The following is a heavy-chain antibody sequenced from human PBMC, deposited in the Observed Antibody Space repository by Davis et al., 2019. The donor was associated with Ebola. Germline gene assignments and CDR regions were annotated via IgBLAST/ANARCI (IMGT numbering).Heavy chain of an antibody. CDR2: ISGSGGST. CDR3: AKDFGSSPNDY. V-gene: IGHV3-23*01. D-gene: IGHD2-2*01. CDR1: GFTFSSYG. J-gene: IGHJ4*02. Sequence: GESLKISCAASGFTFSSYGMNWVRQAPGKGLEWVSVISGSGGSTYYADSVKGRFTISRDDSKNTAYLQMNSLKTEDTAVYYCAKDFGSSPNDYWGQGTLVTVSS.